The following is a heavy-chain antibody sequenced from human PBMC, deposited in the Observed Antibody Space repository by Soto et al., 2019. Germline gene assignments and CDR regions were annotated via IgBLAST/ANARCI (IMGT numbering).Heavy chain of an antibody. CDR1: GFTFSSYS. CDR2: ISSSSSTI. Sequence: GGSLRLSCAASGFTFSSYSMNWVRQAPGKGLEWVSYISSSSSTIYYADSVKGRFTISRDNAKNSLYLQMNSLRAEDTAVYYCARDLRVSYYYGSGSYPGLPDYWGQGTLVTVSS. D-gene: IGHD3-10*01. CDR3: ARDLRVSYYYGSGSYPGLPDY. V-gene: IGHV3-48*01. J-gene: IGHJ4*02.